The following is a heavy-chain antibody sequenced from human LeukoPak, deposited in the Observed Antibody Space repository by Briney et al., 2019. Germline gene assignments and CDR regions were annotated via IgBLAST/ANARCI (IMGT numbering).Heavy chain of an antibody. CDR1: GGSISSYY. CDR3: ATRKLGNDY. V-gene: IGHV4-59*01. CDR2: IHYSGST. J-gene: IGHJ4*02. Sequence: PSETLSLTCSVSGGSISSYYWSWIRQPPEKGLEWIGYIHYSGSTSYNPSLKSRVTMSVDTSKNQFSLKVSSVTAADTAVYYCATRKLGNDYWGQGTLVTVSS. D-gene: IGHD7-27*01.